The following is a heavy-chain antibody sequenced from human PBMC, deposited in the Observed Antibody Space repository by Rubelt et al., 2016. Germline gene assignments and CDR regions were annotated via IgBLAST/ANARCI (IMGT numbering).Heavy chain of an antibody. CDR3: ARDHSGSYSFDF. Sequence: GYIFTSYSMHWVRQAPGQKLEWMGWINAGNGNTKYSQKFQGRVTITRDTSASTAYMELSSLTSEDTAVYYCARDHSGSYSFDFWGQGTLVTVSS. CDR2: INAGNGNT. V-gene: IGHV1-3*01. J-gene: IGHJ4*02. D-gene: IGHD1-26*01. CDR1: GYIFTSYS.